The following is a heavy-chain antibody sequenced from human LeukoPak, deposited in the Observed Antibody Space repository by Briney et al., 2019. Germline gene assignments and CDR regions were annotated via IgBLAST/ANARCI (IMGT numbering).Heavy chain of an antibody. CDR1: GFTFSIYD. CDR3: ARNSALDY. D-gene: IGHD2/OR15-2a*01. Sequence: PGGSLRLSCAASGFTFSIYDMHWVRQAPGKGLEWVAVMWSDGSNKYHADSVKGRFTISRDSSKNTLYMQMNSLRAEDTAVYYCARNSALDYWGQGTLVTVSS. V-gene: IGHV3-33*01. J-gene: IGHJ4*02. CDR2: MWSDGSNK.